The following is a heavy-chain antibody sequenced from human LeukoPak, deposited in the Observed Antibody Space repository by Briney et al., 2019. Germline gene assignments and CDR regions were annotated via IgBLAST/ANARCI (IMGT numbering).Heavy chain of an antibody. D-gene: IGHD6-6*01. J-gene: IGHJ6*03. Sequence: PGGSLRLSCAASGFTFSSYAMYWVRQAPGKGLEWVAVISYDGSNKYYADSVKGRFTISRDNSKNTLYLQMDSLRAEDTAVYYCARDSDSSSTYAMYYYYYYMDVWGKGTTVTVSS. CDR1: GFTFSSYA. CDR2: ISYDGSNK. CDR3: ARDSDSSSTYAMYYYYYYMDV. V-gene: IGHV3-30*04.